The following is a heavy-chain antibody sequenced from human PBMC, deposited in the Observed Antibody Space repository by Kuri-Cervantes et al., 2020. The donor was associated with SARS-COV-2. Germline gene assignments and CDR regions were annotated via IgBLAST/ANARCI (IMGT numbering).Heavy chain of an antibody. CDR2: INHSGST. V-gene: IGHV4-34*01. CDR3: AREWGYDFWSGYYRTHAFDI. Sequence: SQTLSLTCAVYGGSFSGYYWSWIRQPPGKGLEWIGEINHSGSTNYNPSLKSRVTMSVDTSKNQFSLKLSSVTAADTAVYYCAREWGYDFWSGYYRTHAFDIWGQGTMVTVSS. CDR1: GGSFSGYY. D-gene: IGHD3-3*01. J-gene: IGHJ3*02.